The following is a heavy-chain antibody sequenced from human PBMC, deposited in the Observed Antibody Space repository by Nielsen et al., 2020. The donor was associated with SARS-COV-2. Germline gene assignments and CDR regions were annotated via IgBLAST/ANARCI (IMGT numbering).Heavy chain of an antibody. D-gene: IGHD3-10*01. Sequence: ASVKVSCKASGYTFTTYYIYWARQAPGQGLEWVGIMYTSRGTTDYAQKFEGRVTMNRDTSTNTVYMELSGLRSDDTAVYYCASGDAYGGFDYWGQGTLVTVSS. J-gene: IGHJ4*02. V-gene: IGHV1-46*01. CDR3: ASGDAYGGFDY. CDR1: GYTFTTYY. CDR2: MYTSRGTT.